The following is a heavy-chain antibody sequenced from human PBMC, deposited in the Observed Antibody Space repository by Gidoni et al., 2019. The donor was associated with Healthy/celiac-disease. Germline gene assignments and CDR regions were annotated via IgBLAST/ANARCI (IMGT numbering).Heavy chain of an antibody. CDR3: ARHEMRGDYGDNWYFDL. D-gene: IGHD4-17*01. V-gene: IGHV4-39*01. CDR1: GGSISSSSYY. J-gene: IGHJ2*01. CDR2: IYYSGST. Sequence: QLQLQESGPGLVKPSETLSLTCTVSGGSISSSSYYWGWIRQPPGKGLAWFGSIYYSGSTYYNPSLKSRVTISVDTSKNQFSLKLSSVTAADTAVYYCARHEMRGDYGDNWYFDLWGRGTLVTVSS.